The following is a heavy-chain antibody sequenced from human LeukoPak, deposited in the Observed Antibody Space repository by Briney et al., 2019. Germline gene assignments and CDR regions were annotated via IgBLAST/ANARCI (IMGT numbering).Heavy chain of an antibody. J-gene: IGHJ6*02. Sequence: SVKVSCKASGGTFSSYAISWVRQAPGQGLEWMGGIIPIFGTANYAQKFQGRVTITADESTSTAYMELSSLRSEDTAVYYCARAAAAGRDYYYGMDVWGQGTMVTVSS. CDR3: ARAAAAGRDYYYGMDV. CDR1: GGTFSSYA. CDR2: IIPIFGTA. D-gene: IGHD6-13*01. V-gene: IGHV1-69*01.